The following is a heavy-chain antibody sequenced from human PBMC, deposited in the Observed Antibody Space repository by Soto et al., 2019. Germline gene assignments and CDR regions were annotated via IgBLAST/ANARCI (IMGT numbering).Heavy chain of an antibody. CDR2: ISYTGRT. Sequence: PSETLSLTCIVSGDSVTSGSYYWTWLRQPPGKGLEWIGYISYTGRTKYNPSLQSRVTISVDTSKNDFSLNLSSVTAADTAVYFCAREWGLLPYYVMNVWGHGTAFTVSS. CDR1: GDSVTSGSYY. V-gene: IGHV4-61*03. D-gene: IGHD7-27*01. CDR3: AREWGLLPYYVMNV. J-gene: IGHJ6*02.